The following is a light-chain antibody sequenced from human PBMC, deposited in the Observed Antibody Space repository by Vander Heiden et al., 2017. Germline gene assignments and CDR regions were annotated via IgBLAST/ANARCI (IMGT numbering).Light chain of an antibody. CDR3: QVWDSSTARV. V-gene: IGLV3-9*01. Sequence: SYELPQPLSASVALGQTARITCGGNNLGRKNVHWYQQKPGQAPVLVIYRDSNRPSGIPERFSGSNSGNTATLTISRAQAGDEADYYCQVWDSSTARVFGGGTKLTVL. CDR2: RDS. J-gene: IGLJ3*02. CDR1: NLGRKN.